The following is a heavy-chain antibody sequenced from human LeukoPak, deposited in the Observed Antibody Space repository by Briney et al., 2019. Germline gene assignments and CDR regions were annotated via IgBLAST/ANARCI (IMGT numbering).Heavy chain of an antibody. J-gene: IGHJ5*02. CDR1: GFDFSTYA. Sequence: GGSLRLSCAASGFDFSTYAIDWVRQAPGKGLEWVSSISTMSNYIFYGDSVKGRFTISRDNAKNSVYLQMNSLRPEDTAVYYCSRDRLGGLDLWGQGTLVTVSS. CDR2: ISTMSNYI. D-gene: IGHD5-12*01. CDR3: SRDRLGGLDL. V-gene: IGHV3-21*01.